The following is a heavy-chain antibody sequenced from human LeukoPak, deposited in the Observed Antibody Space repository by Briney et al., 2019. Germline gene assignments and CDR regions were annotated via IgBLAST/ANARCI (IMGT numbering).Heavy chain of an antibody. D-gene: IGHD6-13*01. Sequence: PSETLSLTCAVYGGSFSGYYWSWIRQPPGKGQEWIGEINHSGSTNYNPSLKSRVTISVDTSKNQFSLKLSSVTAADTAVYYCARVEIAAAVDYWGQGTLVTVSS. J-gene: IGHJ4*02. CDR2: INHSGST. CDR3: ARVEIAAAVDY. V-gene: IGHV4-34*01. CDR1: GGSFSGYY.